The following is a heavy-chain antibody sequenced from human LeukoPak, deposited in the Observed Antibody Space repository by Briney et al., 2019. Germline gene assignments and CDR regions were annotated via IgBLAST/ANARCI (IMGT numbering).Heavy chain of an antibody. J-gene: IGHJ4*02. CDR3: ASGITMVRGVISVADY. V-gene: IGHV4-39*07. CDR2: IYYSGST. Sequence: SETLSLTCTVSGGSISSSSYSWGWIRQPPGKGLEWIGSIYYSGSTYYNPSLKSRVTISVDTSKNQFSLKLSSVTAADTAVYYCASGITMVRGVISVADYWGQGTLVTVSS. CDR1: GGSISSSSYS. D-gene: IGHD3-10*01.